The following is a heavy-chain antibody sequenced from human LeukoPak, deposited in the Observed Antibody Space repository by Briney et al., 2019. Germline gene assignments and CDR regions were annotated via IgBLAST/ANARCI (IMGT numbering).Heavy chain of an antibody. V-gene: IGHV1-46*01. CDR1: GYTFTSYY. CDR2: INPSGGST. Sequence: ASVKVSCKASGYTFTSYYMHWVRQAPGQGLEWMGIINPSGGSTSYAQKFQGRVTMTRDMSTSTVYMELSSLRSEDTAVYYCARSRVGGYGYVSLGYWGQGTLVTVSS. D-gene: IGHD5-18*01. CDR3: ARSRVGGYGYVSLGY. J-gene: IGHJ4*02.